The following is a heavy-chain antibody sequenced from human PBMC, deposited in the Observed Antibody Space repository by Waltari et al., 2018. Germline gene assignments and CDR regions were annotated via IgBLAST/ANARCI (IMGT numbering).Heavy chain of an antibody. Sequence: QVQLQESGPGLVKPSETLSLTCAVSGYSISSGYYWGWIRQPPGKGLEWIGSIYHSGSTSYNPSLKSRVTISVDTSKNQFSLKLSSVTAADTAVYYCARDSGSYGYWGQGTLVTVSS. CDR1: GYSISSGYY. J-gene: IGHJ4*02. V-gene: IGHV4-38-2*01. D-gene: IGHD1-26*01. CDR2: IYHSGST. CDR3: ARDSGSYGY.